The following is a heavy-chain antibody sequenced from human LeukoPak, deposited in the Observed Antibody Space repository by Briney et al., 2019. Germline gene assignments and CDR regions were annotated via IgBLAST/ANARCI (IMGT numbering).Heavy chain of an antibody. D-gene: IGHD1-26*01. CDR1: GYTLTELS. J-gene: IGHJ4*02. V-gene: IGHV1-24*01. Sequence: ASVKVSCKVSGYTLTELSMHWVRQAPGKGLEWMGGFDPEDGETIYAQKFQGRVTMTEDTSTDTAYMELSSLRSDDTAVYYCARAKLYSGSYYPLDYWGQGTLVTVSS. CDR2: FDPEDGET. CDR3: ARAKLYSGSYYPLDY.